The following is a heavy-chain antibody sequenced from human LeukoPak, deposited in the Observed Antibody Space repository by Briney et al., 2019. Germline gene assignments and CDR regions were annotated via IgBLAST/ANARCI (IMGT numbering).Heavy chain of an antibody. CDR1: GFTFSSYA. Sequence: GGSLRLSCAASGFTFSSYAMHWVRQAPGKGLEYVSAISSNGGSTYYANSVKGRFTISRDNSKNTLYLQMNSLRAEDTALYYCAKEGPPSSGWPFDYWGQGTLVTVSS. D-gene: IGHD6-19*01. J-gene: IGHJ4*02. V-gene: IGHV3-64*01. CDR2: ISSNGGST. CDR3: AKEGPPSSGWPFDY.